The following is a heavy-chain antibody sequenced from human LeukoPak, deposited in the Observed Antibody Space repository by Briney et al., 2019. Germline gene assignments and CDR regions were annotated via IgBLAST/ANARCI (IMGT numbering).Heavy chain of an antibody. CDR1: GGSISSSSYY. V-gene: IGHV4-39*07. CDR2: IYYSGST. CDR3: ARSHDYGGNPYGY. J-gene: IGHJ4*02. D-gene: IGHD4-23*01. Sequence: SETLSLTCTVSGGSISSSSYYWGWIRQPPGKGLEWIGSIYYSGSTYYNPSLKSRFTISVDTSKNQFSLKLSSVTAADTAVYYCARSHDYGGNPYGYWGQGTLVTGSS.